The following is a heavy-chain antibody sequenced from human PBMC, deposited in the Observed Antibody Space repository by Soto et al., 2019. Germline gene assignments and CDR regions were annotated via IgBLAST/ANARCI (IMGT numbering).Heavy chain of an antibody. CDR3: ARDHTGITTTGGGRIDH. J-gene: IGHJ4*02. V-gene: IGHV3-30-3*01. Sequence: QVQLVESGGGVVQPGRSLRLSCAASGFTFSTHAMHWVRQAPGKGLECVAIVSFDGSNKYYADSVKGRFTISRDKSKNTLYLQMSGLTPEDTAVYYCARDHTGITTTGGGRIDHWGQGTLVTVSS. D-gene: IGHD1-20*01. CDR2: VSFDGSNK. CDR1: GFTFSTHA.